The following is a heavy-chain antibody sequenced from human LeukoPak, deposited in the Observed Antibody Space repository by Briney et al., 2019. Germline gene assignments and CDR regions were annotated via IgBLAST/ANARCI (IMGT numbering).Heavy chain of an antibody. J-gene: IGHJ4*02. V-gene: IGHV3-23*01. D-gene: IGHD6-6*01. Sequence: GGSLRLSCAASGFTFSSYAMSWVRQAPGKGLEWVSAISGSGGSTYYADSVKGRFTISRDNSKNTLYLQMNSLRAEDTAVYYCARGYRSSSWSLFDYWGQGTLVTVSS. CDR3: ARGYRSSSWSLFDY. CDR1: GFTFSSYA. CDR2: ISGSGGST.